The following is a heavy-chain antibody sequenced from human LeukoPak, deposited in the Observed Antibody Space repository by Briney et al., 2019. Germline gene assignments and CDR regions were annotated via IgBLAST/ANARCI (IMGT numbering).Heavy chain of an antibody. J-gene: IGHJ4*02. CDR1: GFTFSSYK. CDR3: ARGGGSSWWLDC. CDR2: ISTSDTTI. D-gene: IGHD6-13*01. V-gene: IGHV3-48*03. Sequence: GESLRLSCAASGFTFSSYKMNWVRQAPGKGLEWVSYISTSDTTICYADSVKGRFTISRDNAKNSLYLQMNSLRVEDTAVYYCARGGGSSWWLDCWGQGALVTVS.